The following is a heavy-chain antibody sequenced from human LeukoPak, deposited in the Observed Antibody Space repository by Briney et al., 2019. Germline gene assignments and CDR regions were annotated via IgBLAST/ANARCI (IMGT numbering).Heavy chain of an antibody. D-gene: IGHD1-1*01. V-gene: IGHV4-34*01. CDR2: INHSGST. Sequence: SETLSLTCAVYGGSFSGYYWSWIRQPPGKGLEWIGEINHSGSTNYNPSLKSRVTISVDTSKNQFSLKLSSVTAADTAVYYCARDRRRNGYYYGMDVWGQGTTVTVSS. CDR3: ARDRRRNGYYYGMDV. J-gene: IGHJ6*02. CDR1: GGSFSGYY.